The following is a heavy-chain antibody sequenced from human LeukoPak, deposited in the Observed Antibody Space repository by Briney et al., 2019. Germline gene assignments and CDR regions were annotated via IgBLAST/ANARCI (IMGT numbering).Heavy chain of an antibody. CDR2: IYYSGST. Sequence: SETLSLTCTVSGGSISSYYWSRIRQPPGKGLEWIGYIYYSGSTNYNPSLKSRVTISVDTSKNQFSLKLSSVTAADTAVYYCARNGDYYEKSGYYYLFDFWGQGTLVTVSS. D-gene: IGHD3-22*01. CDR3: ARNGDYYEKSGYYYLFDF. CDR1: GGSISSYY. V-gene: IGHV4-59*01. J-gene: IGHJ4*02.